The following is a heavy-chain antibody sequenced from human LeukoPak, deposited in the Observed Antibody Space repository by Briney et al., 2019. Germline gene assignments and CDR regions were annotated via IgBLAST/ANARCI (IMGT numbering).Heavy chain of an antibody. CDR2: ISGSGGST. Sequence: GGSLRLSCAASGFTFSSYAMSWVRQAPGKGLEWVSDISGSGGSTYYADSVKGRFTISRDNSKNTLYLQMNSLRAEDTAVYYCAKDRAWFGEFYYFAYWGQGTLVTVSS. D-gene: IGHD3-10*01. J-gene: IGHJ4*02. CDR3: AKDRAWFGEFYYFAY. V-gene: IGHV3-23*01. CDR1: GFTFSSYA.